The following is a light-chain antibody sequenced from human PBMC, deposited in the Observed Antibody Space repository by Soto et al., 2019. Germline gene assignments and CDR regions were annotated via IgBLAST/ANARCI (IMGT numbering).Light chain of an antibody. CDR2: ADS. CDR3: AAWDDNLNGPL. V-gene: IGLV1-44*01. Sequence: QAVVTQPPSASGTPGQRVTLSCSGDISNIGTNSVHWYQHLPGTAPKLVIYADSQRPSGVPDRFSGSKSGTSASLAISGLQSEDDADYWWAAWDDNLNGPLFGTGTTLTVL. CDR1: ISNIGTNS. J-gene: IGLJ1*01.